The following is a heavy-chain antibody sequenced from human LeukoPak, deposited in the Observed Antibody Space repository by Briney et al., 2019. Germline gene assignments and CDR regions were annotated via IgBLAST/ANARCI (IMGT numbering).Heavy chain of an antibody. V-gene: IGHV3-30*18. CDR2: ISYDGSNK. J-gene: IGHJ4*02. Sequence: GGPLRLSCAASGFTFSSYGMHWVRQAPGKGLEWVAVISYDGSNKYYADSVKGRFTISRDNSKNTLYLQMNSLRAEDTAVYYCAKDPYFDYWGQGTLVTVSS. CDR3: AKDPYFDY. CDR1: GFTFSSYG.